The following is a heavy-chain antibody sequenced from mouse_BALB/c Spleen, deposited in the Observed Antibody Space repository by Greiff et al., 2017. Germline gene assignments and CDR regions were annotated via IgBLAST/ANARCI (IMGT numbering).Heavy chain of an antibody. D-gene: IGHD2-4*01. J-gene: IGHJ3*01. CDR3: AREGEYDYDVGAWFAY. V-gene: IGHV1S137*01. CDR2: ISTYYGDA. Sequence: QVQLQQSGAELVRPGVSVKISCKGSGYTFTDYAMHWVKQSHAKSLEWIGVISTYYGDASYNQKFKGKATMTVDKSASTAYMELARLTSEDSAIYYCAREGEYDYDVGAWFAYWGQGTLVTVSA. CDR1: GYTFTDYA.